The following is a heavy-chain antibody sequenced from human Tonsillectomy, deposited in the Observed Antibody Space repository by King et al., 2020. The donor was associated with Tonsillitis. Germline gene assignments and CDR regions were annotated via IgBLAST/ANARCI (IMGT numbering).Heavy chain of an antibody. D-gene: IGHD6-19*01. J-gene: IGHJ4*02. V-gene: IGHV2-5*02. Sequence: TLKESGPTLVKPTQTLTLTCTFSGFSLSTSGVGVGWIRQPPGKALEWLALIYLDDDERYSPSLKSRLTITKDTSKNQVVLTMTNMDPVDTATYYCAHRGWSTSFDYWSQGTLVTVSS. CDR1: GFSLSTSGVG. CDR3: AHRGWSTSFDY. CDR2: IYLDDDE.